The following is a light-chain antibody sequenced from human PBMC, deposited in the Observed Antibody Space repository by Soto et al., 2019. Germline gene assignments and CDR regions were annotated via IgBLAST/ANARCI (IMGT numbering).Light chain of an antibody. Sequence: EFMLTQSPGTLSLSPGERATLSCRASQSVSSNLAWYQQKPGEAPSLLIYCASTRSTGIPARFSGSGSGTEFTLTISSLQSEDFADYYCQQYNNWSPITFGQGTRLEIK. CDR3: QQYNNWSPIT. CDR1: QSVSSN. V-gene: IGKV3-15*01. J-gene: IGKJ5*01. CDR2: CAS.